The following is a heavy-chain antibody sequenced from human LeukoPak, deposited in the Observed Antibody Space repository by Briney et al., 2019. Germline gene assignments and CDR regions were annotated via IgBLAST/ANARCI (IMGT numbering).Heavy chain of an antibody. CDR2: IKPDGSEK. J-gene: IGHJ4*02. D-gene: IGHD3/OR15-3a*01. CDR1: GFIFSNYY. V-gene: IGHV3-7*03. CDR3: GTHAGRTGSDD. Sequence: GGSLRLSCAASGFIFSNYYMNWVRQAPGKGLEWVANIKPDGSEKDYVDSVKGRFTISRDNAKNSLFLQMDSLRAADTAVYYCGTHAGRTGSDDWGQGTLVTVSS.